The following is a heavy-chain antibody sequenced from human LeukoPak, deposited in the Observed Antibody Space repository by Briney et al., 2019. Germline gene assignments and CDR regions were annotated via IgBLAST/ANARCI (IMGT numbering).Heavy chain of an antibody. CDR2: ISAYNGNT. CDR3: ARDLSITIFGVVIPDY. V-gene: IGHV1-18*01. D-gene: IGHD3-3*01. CDR1: GYTFTSCG. Sequence: GASVKVSCKASGYTFTSCGISWVRQAPGQGLEWMGWISAYNGNTNYAQKLQGRVTMTTDTSTSTAYMELRSLRSDDTAVYYCARDLSITIFGVVIPDYWGQGTLVTVSS. J-gene: IGHJ4*02.